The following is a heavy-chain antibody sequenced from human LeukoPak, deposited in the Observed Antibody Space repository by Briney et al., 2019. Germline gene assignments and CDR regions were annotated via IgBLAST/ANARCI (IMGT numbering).Heavy chain of an antibody. Sequence: KPSETLSLTCTVSGGSISSYYWSWIRQPPGKGLEWIGYIYYSGSTNYNPSLKSRVTISVDTSKNQFSLKLSSVTAADTAVYYCARHIRVGIADSLYAFDIWGQGTMVTVSS. CDR3: ARHIRVGIADSLYAFDI. J-gene: IGHJ3*02. D-gene: IGHD6-13*01. CDR1: GGSISSYY. CDR2: IYYSGST. V-gene: IGHV4-59*01.